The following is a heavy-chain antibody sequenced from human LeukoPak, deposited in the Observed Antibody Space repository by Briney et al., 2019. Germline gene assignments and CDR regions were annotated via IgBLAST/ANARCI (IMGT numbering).Heavy chain of an antibody. CDR2: IYTSGST. D-gene: IGHD7-27*01. Sequence: SETLSLTCTVSGGSISNGSYYWSWIRQPAGKGLEWIGRIYTSGSTNYNPSLKSRVTISVDTSKNQFSLKLSSVTAADTAVYYCAREEANWGCLDYWGQGTLVTVSS. CDR1: GGSISNGSYY. CDR3: AREEANWGCLDY. J-gene: IGHJ4*02. V-gene: IGHV4-61*02.